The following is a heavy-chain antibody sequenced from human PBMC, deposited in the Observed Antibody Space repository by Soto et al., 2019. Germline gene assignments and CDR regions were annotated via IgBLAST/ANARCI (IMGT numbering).Heavy chain of an antibody. Sequence: SVKVSCKASGGTFSSYAISWVRQAPGQGLEWMGGIIPIFGTANYAQKFQGRVTITADESTSTAYMELSSLRSEDTAVYYCARDFIVVVTAARLGYYYGMDVWGQGTTVTVSS. CDR1: GGTFSSYA. J-gene: IGHJ6*02. D-gene: IGHD2-21*02. V-gene: IGHV1-69*13. CDR3: ARDFIVVVTAARLGYYYGMDV. CDR2: IIPIFGTA.